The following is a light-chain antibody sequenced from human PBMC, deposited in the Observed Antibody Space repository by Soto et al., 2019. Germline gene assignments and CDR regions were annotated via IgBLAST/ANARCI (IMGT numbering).Light chain of an antibody. CDR3: QQYYNWPRT. CDR1: QSISSS. CDR2: YKS. V-gene: IGKV3-15*01. J-gene: IGKJ1*01. Sequence: EIVLTQSPATLSVSPGERATLSCRASQSISSSLAWYQQKPGQAPRLLIYYKSTRATGIPARFSGSGSGTEFTLTISSLQSEDFAVCYCQQYYNWPRTFGQGTKVDIK.